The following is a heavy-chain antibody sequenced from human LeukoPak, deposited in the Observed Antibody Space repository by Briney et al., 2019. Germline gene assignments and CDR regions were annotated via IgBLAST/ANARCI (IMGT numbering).Heavy chain of an antibody. D-gene: IGHD3-22*01. Sequence: GGSLRLSCAVSGITLSNYGMSWVRQAPGKGLEWVAGISDSGGRTNYADSVKGRITISRDNPKNTLILQMNSLRPEDTAVYFCAKRGVVIRVILVGFHKEAYYFDSWGQGALVTVSS. CDR2: ISDSGGRT. V-gene: IGHV3-23*01. J-gene: IGHJ4*02. CDR3: AKRGVVIRVILVGFHKEAYYFDS. CDR1: GITLSNYG.